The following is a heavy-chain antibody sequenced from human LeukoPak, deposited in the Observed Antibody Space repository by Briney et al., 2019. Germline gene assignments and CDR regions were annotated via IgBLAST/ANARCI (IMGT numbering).Heavy chain of an antibody. J-gene: IGHJ3*02. CDR1: GFTFSSYS. CDR2: ISNTGISI. Sequence: GGFLRLSCAASGFTFSSYSMNWVRQAPGKGLEWVSSISNTGISIKYADSVQGRFTISRDNAKNTLYLQMNSLRAEDTAVYYCAKDQYNWNFPGAFDIWGQGTMVTVSS. CDR3: AKDQYNWNFPGAFDI. D-gene: IGHD1-7*01. V-gene: IGHV3-21*01.